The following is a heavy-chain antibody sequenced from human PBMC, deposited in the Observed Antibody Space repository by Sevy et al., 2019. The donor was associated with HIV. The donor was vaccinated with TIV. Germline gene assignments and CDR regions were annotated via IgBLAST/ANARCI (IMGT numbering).Heavy chain of an antibody. V-gene: IGHV3-53*01. CDR1: GFTVSGVH. Sequence: GGCLRLSCSASGFTVSGVHMTWVRQASGKGLEWVSVIYDGGSTYYADSVKGRFIIPRDNSKNTLYLQMNSLRVEDTAVYYCARWYFKMDVWGQGAVVTVSS. J-gene: IGHJ6*02. CDR3: ARWYFKMDV. CDR2: IYDGGST. D-gene: IGHD6-13*01.